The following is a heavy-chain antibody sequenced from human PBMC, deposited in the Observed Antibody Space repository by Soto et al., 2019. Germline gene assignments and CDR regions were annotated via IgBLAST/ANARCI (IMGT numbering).Heavy chain of an antibody. CDR2: IIPIFGTA. CDR3: ARGRNPMVRGVISVYYGVDV. CDR1: GGTFSSYA. D-gene: IGHD3-10*01. V-gene: IGHV1-69*13. Sequence: ASVKVSCKASGGTFSSYAISWVRQAPGQGLEWMGGIIPIFGTANYAQKFQGRVTITADESTSTAYMELSSLRSEDTAVYYCARGRNPMVRGVISVYYGVDVWGQGTTVTVSS. J-gene: IGHJ6*02.